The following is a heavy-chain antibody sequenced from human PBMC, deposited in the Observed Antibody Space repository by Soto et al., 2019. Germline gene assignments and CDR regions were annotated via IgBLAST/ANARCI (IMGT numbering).Heavy chain of an antibody. J-gene: IGHJ3*02. Sequence: GGSLRLSCTASGFTFGDYAMSWFRQAPGKGLEWVGFIRSKAYGGTTEYAASVKGRFTISRDDSKSIAYLQMNSLKTEDTAVYYCTRGLVVVITIDAFDIWGQGTMVTVSS. V-gene: IGHV3-49*03. CDR2: IRSKAYGGTT. CDR3: TRGLVVVITIDAFDI. CDR1: GFTFGDYA. D-gene: IGHD3-22*01.